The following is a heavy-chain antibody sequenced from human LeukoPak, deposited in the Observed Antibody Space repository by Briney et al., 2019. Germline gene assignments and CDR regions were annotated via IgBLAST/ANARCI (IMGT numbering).Heavy chain of an antibody. V-gene: IGHV3-30*18. J-gene: IGHJ4*02. Sequence: GGSLRLSCAASGFTFSSYAMSWVRQAPGKGLEWVAIISYDGSNKYSADSVKGRFTISRDNSKNTLYLQMNSLRAEDTAVYYCAKVASPRTLAAAGSWGQGTLVTVSS. D-gene: IGHD6-13*01. CDR3: AKVASPRTLAAAGS. CDR2: ISYDGSNK. CDR1: GFTFSSYA.